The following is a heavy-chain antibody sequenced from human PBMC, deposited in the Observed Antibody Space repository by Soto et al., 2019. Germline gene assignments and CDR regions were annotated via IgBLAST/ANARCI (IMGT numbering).Heavy chain of an antibody. CDR2: ISTYNGNT. CDR1: GYTFTSYD. Sequence: QVRLVQSGAEVKKPGASVKVTCKACGYTFTSYDISWVRQALGLGLEWMGWISTYNGNTNYAQKLQGRVTMTTDTSTSTAYMELRSLRSDDTAGYYCARGMGQPLDYWGQGTLVTFAS. J-gene: IGHJ4*02. CDR3: ARGMGQPLDY. V-gene: IGHV1-18*01. D-gene: IGHD3-16*01.